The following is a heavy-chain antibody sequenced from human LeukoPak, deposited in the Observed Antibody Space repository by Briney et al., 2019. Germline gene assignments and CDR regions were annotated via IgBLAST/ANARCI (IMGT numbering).Heavy chain of an antibody. CDR1: GFTFSSYT. J-gene: IGHJ4*02. V-gene: IGHV3-23*01. CDR3: ARAYFNY. Sequence: GGSLRLSCAASGFTFSSYTMSWVRQAPGKGLEWVSTITTSDGNTYYADSVKGRFTVSRDNSKNTLFLQMNSLRAEDTAVYYCARAYFNYWGQGTLVTVSS. CDR2: ITTSDGNT.